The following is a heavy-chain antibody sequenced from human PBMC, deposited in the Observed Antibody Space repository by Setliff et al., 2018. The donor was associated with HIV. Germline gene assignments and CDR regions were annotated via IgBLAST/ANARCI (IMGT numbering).Heavy chain of an antibody. Sequence: SETLSLTCTVSGGSISSYYWSWIRQLPGEGLEWIGRISAGGYTYYNPSLQSRVTMSVDMSKNQFSLKLSSVTAADTAIYYCARDRSGTSYAGDDAFDIWGQGTMVTVS. CDR1: GGSISSYY. CDR2: ISAGGYT. D-gene: IGHD3-3*01. CDR3: ARDRSGTSYAGDDAFDI. J-gene: IGHJ3*02. V-gene: IGHV4-4*07.